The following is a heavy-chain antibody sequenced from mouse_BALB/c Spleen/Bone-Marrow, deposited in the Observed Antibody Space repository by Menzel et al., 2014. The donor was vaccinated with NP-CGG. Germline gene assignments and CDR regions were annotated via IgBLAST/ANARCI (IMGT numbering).Heavy chain of an antibody. D-gene: IGHD2-1*01. CDR2: INPSTGYT. Sequence: VQLQQSGAELAKPGASVKMSCKASGYTFTSYWMHWVKQRPGQGLEWVGYINPSTGYTDYNQKFNDKATLTADKSSSTDFMQRSSLTSNDSAVYYCARGKPLYAMDYWGQGTSVTVSS. CDR1: GYTFTSYW. V-gene: IGHV1-7*01. J-gene: IGHJ4*01. CDR3: ARGKPLYAMDY.